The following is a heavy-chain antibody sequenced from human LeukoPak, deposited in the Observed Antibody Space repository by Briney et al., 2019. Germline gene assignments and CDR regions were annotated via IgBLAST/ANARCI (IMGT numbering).Heavy chain of an antibody. CDR1: GYTFTGYY. Sequence: ASVKVSCKASGYTFTGYYMHWVRQAPGQGLEWMGRINPNSGGTNYAQKFQGRVTMTRDTSISTAYMELRRLRSDDTAVYYCAREILGLYDSSGYYYGLYAFDIWGQGTMVTVSS. J-gene: IGHJ3*02. V-gene: IGHV1-2*06. CDR2: INPNSGGT. CDR3: AREILGLYDSSGYYYGLYAFDI. D-gene: IGHD3-22*01.